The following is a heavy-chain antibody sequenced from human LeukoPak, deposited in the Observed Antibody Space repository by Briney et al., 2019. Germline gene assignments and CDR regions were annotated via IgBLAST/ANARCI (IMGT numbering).Heavy chain of an antibody. CDR2: INHSRST. CDR3: ARFAEYSYGHGFVWED. Sequence: SETLSLTCAVYGGSFSGDYWSWIRQPPGKGLEWIGEINHSRSTNYNPSLKSRVTMSVDTSKNQFSLKLSSVTAADTAVYYCARFAEYSYGHGFVWEDWGQGTLVTVSS. D-gene: IGHD5-18*01. CDR1: GGSFSGDY. V-gene: IGHV4-34*01. J-gene: IGHJ4*02.